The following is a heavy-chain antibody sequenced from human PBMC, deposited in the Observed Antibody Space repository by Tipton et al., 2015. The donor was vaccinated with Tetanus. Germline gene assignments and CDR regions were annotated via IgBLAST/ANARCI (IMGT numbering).Heavy chain of an antibody. D-gene: IGHD4-17*01. CDR2: IYYSGSS. V-gene: IGHV4-39*01. J-gene: IGHJ3*01. CDR3: ARPSTTVTPRAFDV. Sequence: GLVKPSETLSLTCNVSGASMSSSSYYWDWIRQPPGKGLEWIGSIYYSGSSYYNPSLEGRVTISLDTSKNRFSLKLTSVTAADAAVYYCARPSTTVTPRAFDVWGQGTMVTVSS. CDR1: GASMSSSSYY.